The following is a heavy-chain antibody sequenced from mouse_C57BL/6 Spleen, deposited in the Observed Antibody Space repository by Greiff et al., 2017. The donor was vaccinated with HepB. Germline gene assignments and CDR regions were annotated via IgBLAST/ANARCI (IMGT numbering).Heavy chain of an antibody. V-gene: IGHV3-6*01. J-gene: IGHJ4*01. Sequence: EVKLVESGPGLVKPSQSLSLTCSVTGYSITSGYYWNWIRQFPGNKLEWMGYISYDGSNNYNPSLKNRISITRDTSKNQFFLKLNSVTTEDTATYYCARGGYHYAMDYWGQGTSVTVSS. CDR2: ISYDGSN. CDR3: ARGGYHYAMDY. CDR1: GYSITSGYY. D-gene: IGHD2-2*01.